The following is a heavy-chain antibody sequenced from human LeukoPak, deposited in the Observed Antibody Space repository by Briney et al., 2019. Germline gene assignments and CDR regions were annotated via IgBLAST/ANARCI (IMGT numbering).Heavy chain of an antibody. V-gene: IGHV3-48*04. CDR3: ARRGYTSGWDY. CDR2: ISSSSSTI. J-gene: IGHJ4*02. CDR1: GFTFSSYS. D-gene: IGHD6-19*01. Sequence: PGGSLRLSCAASGFTFSSYSMTWVRQAPGKGLEWVSYISSSSSTIYYADSVKGRFTISRDNAKNSLYLQMNSLRAEDTAVYYCARRGYTSGWDYWGQGTLVTVSS.